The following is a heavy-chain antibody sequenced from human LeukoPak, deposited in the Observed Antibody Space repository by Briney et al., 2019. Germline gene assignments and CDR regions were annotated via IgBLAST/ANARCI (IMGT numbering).Heavy chain of an antibody. Sequence: ASVTVSCKASGYTFTGYYMHWVRQAPGQGLEWMGWINPNSGGTNYAQKFQGRVTMTRDTSISTAYMELSRLRSDDTAVYYWARDGHSRIAAAGTVDYWGQGTLVTVSS. J-gene: IGHJ4*02. V-gene: IGHV1-2*02. CDR1: GYTFTGYY. CDR3: ARDGHSRIAAAGTVDY. D-gene: IGHD6-13*01. CDR2: INPNSGGT.